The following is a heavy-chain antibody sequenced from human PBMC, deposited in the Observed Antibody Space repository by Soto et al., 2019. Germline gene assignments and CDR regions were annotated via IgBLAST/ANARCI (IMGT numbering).Heavy chain of an antibody. D-gene: IGHD2-8*01. CDR1: RFMFSAYW. Sequence: GGSLRLSCEASRFMFSAYWMSWVRQAPGKGMEWVANIRGDGGKIYYVDSVKGRFTISRDNAKRSLYLQMKSLRAEDTGVSYCGGDSYGVHTYRPGEYCCKGALVT. J-gene: IGHJ4*02. CDR3: GGDSYGVHTYRPGEY. CDR2: IRGDGGKI. V-gene: IGHV3-7*01.